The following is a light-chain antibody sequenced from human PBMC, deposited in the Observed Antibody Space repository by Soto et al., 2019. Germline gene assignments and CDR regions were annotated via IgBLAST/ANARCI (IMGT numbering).Light chain of an antibody. CDR3: SSYTRRATLV. J-gene: IGLJ2*01. CDR1: TSDFV. Sequence: QSALTQPASVSGSSGQSITISCTGTTSDFVSWYQQSPGQAPKLLIYEVANRPSGVSDRFSGSKSGNTASLTISGLRAEDEADYYCSSYTRRATLVFGGGTKVTVL. V-gene: IGLV2-14*01. CDR2: EVA.